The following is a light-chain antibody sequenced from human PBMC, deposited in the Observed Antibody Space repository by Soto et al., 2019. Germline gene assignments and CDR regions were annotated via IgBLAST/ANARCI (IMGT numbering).Light chain of an antibody. CDR3: SSKGSTSTPFV. Sequence: QSALTQPASVSGSPGQSITTSCTGTSSDVGGYNSVSWYQQHPGKAPKLMIYNVNNRPSGVSNRFSGSKSGNTASLTISGLQSEDEADYYCSSKGSTSTPFVFGTGTKVTVL. J-gene: IGLJ1*01. CDR2: NVN. V-gene: IGLV2-14*03. CDR1: SSDVGGYNS.